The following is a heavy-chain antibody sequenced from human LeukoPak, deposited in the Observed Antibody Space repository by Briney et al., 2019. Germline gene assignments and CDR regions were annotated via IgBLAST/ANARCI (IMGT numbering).Heavy chain of an antibody. J-gene: IGHJ6*02. Sequence: GVSLRLSCAASGFTVNNNYMSWVRQAPGKGLEGASLIYTDGITYYPDSVKGRCTISRDNSKNTLYLQMNSLRPEDTAVYYCARGFGKVAANVFGGYTMDVWGQGTTVTVSS. CDR3: ARGFGKVAANVFGGYTMDV. V-gene: IGHV3-66*02. CDR1: GFTVNNNY. D-gene: IGHD6-6*01. CDR2: IYTDGIT.